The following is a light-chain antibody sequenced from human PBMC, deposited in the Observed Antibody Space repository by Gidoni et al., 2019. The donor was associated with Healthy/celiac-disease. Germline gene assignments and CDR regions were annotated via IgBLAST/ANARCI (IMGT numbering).Light chain of an antibody. CDR1: SSYVGGYNY. J-gene: IGLJ2*01. CDR3: CSIAGSYTVV. CDR2: DFS. V-gene: IGLV2-11*01. Sequence: SVLTHPRTVFWAPGPSATITCPGTSSYVGGYNYVSWYQQHPGKAPQLMIYDFSKWPSGVPDRFSGSKSGNTASLTISGLQAEDEAEYYSCSIAGSYTVVFGGGTKLNV.